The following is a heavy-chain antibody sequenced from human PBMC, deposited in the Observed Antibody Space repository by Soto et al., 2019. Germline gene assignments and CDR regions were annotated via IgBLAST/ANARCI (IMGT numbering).Heavy chain of an antibody. CDR2: ISGDGGST. V-gene: IGHV3-64*02. J-gene: IGHJ4*02. CDR3: ARAGSGYYDY. Sequence: GGSLRLSCAASGFTFSIYAMHWVRQAPGKGLEYVSAISGDGGSTYYADSVKGRFTISRDNSQNTLYLQMGSLRVEDMAVYYCARAGSGYYDYWGQGTLVTVSS. D-gene: IGHD3-22*01. CDR1: GFTFSIYA.